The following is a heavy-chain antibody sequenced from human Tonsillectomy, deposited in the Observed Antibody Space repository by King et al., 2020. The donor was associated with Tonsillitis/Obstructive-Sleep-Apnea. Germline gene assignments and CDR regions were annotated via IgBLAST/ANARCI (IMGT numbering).Heavy chain of an antibody. CDR2: MYSDGTT. CDR1: GFTVSTNY. CDR3: ARDYWSGQRLQN. J-gene: IGHJ1*01. Sequence: QLVESGGGLIQPGGTLRLSCAASGFTVSTNYMSWVRQAPGKGLEWVSLMYSDGTTYYADSVKSRFTISRDSSENTLYLQMKSLRTDDTGVYYCARDYWSGQRLQNWGQGTLVTVSS. D-gene: IGHD3-3*01. V-gene: IGHV3-53*01.